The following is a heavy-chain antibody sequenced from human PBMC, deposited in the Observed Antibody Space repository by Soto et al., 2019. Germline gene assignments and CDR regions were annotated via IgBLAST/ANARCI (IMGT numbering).Heavy chain of an antibody. D-gene: IGHD3-3*01. V-gene: IGHV4-39*01. Sequence: SETLSLTCTVSGSSLNNSSFYWGWIRQAPGKGLEWIGSIYYTGLPYYNPSLKSRVSISIGTSRNQFSLDLYSVTAADTAGCYCVGQSEWLESWFDAWGRGTLVT. CDR3: VGQSEWLESWFDA. J-gene: IGHJ5*02. CDR2: IYYTGLP. CDR1: GSSLNNSSFY.